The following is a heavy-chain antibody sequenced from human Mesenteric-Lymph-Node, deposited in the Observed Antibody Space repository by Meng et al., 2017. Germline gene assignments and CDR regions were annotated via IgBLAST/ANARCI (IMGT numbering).Heavy chain of an antibody. CDR1: GFTFSNAW. J-gene: IGHJ6*02. V-gene: IGHV3-33*01. CDR3: ARGGIAAAEYYYYYGMDV. CDR2: IWYDGSNK. Sequence: GESLKISCAASGFTFSNAWMSWVRQAPGKGLEWVAVIWYDGSNKYYADSVKGRFTISRDNSKNTLYLQMNSLRAEDTAVYYCARGGIAAAEYYYYYGMDVWGQGTTVTVSS. D-gene: IGHD6-13*01.